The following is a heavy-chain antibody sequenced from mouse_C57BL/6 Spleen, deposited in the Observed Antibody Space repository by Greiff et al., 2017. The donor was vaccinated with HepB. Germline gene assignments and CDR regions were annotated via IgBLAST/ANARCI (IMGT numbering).Heavy chain of an antibody. J-gene: IGHJ3*01. Sequence: EVQLQQSGAELVRPGASVKLSCTASGFNIKDYYMHWVKQRPEQGLEWIGRIDPEDGDTEYAPKFQGKATMTADTSSNTAYLQLSSLTSEDTAVYYCTTRDYDGWFAYWGQGTLVTVSA. V-gene: IGHV14-1*01. CDR1: GFNIKDYY. CDR3: TTRDYDGWFAY. CDR2: IDPEDGDT. D-gene: IGHD2-4*01.